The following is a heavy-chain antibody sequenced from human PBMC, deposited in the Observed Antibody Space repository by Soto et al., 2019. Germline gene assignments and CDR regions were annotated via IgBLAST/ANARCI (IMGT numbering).Heavy chain of an antibody. CDR1: GFTFSSYA. CDR3: AKDLSSGWYWGYFDY. D-gene: IGHD6-19*01. CDR2: ISGSGGST. Sequence: GGSLRLSCAASGFTFSSYAMSWVRQAPGKGLEWVSAISGSGGSTYYADSVKGRFTISRDNSKNTLYLQMNSLRAEDTAVYYCAKDLSSGWYWGYFDYWGQGTLVTVSS. J-gene: IGHJ4*02. V-gene: IGHV3-23*01.